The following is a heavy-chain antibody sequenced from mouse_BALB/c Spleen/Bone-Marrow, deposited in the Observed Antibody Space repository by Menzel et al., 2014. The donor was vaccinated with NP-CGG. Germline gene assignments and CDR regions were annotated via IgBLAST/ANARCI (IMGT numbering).Heavy chain of an antibody. CDR2: IYPGDGDT. V-gene: IGHV1-82*01. J-gene: IGHJ4*01. D-gene: IGHD4-1*02. CDR3: ARPLNWDPYAMDY. CDR1: GYAFXSSW. Sequence: QVQLKESGPELVKPGASVKISCKASGYAFXSSWMNWVKQRPGQGLEWIGRIYPGDGDTKYNGKFKGKATLTADKSSSTAYMQLSSLTSVDSAVYFCARPLNWDPYAMDYWGQGTSVTVSS.